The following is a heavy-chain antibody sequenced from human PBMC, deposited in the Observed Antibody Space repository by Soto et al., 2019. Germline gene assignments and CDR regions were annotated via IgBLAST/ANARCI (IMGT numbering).Heavy chain of an antibody. V-gene: IGHV3-15*01. CDR3: STLGLRGVIHL. Sequence: EVLLVESGGGLVKPGGSLRLSCAGSGFTFHNAWMNWVRQAPGKGLEWVGRVTSRNEGATSHYSAPVKDRFIIARDDSTDTLHLQMTSLRTEDTAVYYCSTLGLRGVIHLWGQGNLVTVSS. CDR1: GFTFHNAW. J-gene: IGHJ4*02. CDR2: VTSRNEGATS. D-gene: IGHD3-10*01.